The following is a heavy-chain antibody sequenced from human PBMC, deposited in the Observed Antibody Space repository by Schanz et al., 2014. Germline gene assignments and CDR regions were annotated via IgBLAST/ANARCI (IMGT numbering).Heavy chain of an antibody. V-gene: IGHV3-15*01. CDR1: GFTLNNAC. CDR2: IKSKTDGGAR. J-gene: IGHJ4*02. Sequence: EVQLVESGGGLVKPGGSLRLSCATSGFTLNNACMNWVRQAPGKGLQWVPRIKSKTDGGARDYPAPVKGRFTISTDDSENAVYLQIHNLQTVHAAVNDCPADLWFGAVWGVWWGQGTLVTVSS. D-gene: IGHD3-10*01. CDR3: PADLWFGAVWGVW.